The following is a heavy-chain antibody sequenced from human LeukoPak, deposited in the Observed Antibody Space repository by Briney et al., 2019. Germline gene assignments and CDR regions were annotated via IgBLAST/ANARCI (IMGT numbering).Heavy chain of an antibody. CDR3: ARGFLGGTDQYFDS. CDR1: GFTFSTYA. CDR2: IGGGGPTT. Sequence: GGSLRLCCAASGFTFSTYAMNWLRQAPAKGLEWVSTIGGGGPTTDYADSVKDRFTISGDNSKNTLYLQMNSLRAEDTAVYFCARGFLGGTDQYFDSWGQGTLVTVSS. D-gene: IGHD6-19*01. V-gene: IGHV3-23*01. J-gene: IGHJ4*02.